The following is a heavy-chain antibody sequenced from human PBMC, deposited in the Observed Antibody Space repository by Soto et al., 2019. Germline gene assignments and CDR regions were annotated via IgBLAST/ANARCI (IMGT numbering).Heavy chain of an antibody. Sequence: SETLSLTCAVSGGSISSCGYSWSWIRQPPGKGLEWIGYIYHSGSTYYNSSLKSRVTISVDRSKNQFSLKLSSVTAADTAVYYFARGPDYWGQGILVTVSS. J-gene: IGHJ4*02. V-gene: IGHV4-30-2*01. CDR1: GGSISSCGYS. CDR2: IYHSGST. CDR3: ARGPDY.